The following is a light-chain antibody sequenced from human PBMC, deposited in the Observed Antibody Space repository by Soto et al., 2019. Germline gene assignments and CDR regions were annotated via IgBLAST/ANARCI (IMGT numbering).Light chain of an antibody. CDR1: ETVTSDY. J-gene: IGKJ1*01. CDR2: GAS. Sequence: EVVLTQSPGTLSLSPGERATLSCRASETVTSDYLAWYQQKPGQAPRLLFYGASRRAAGIPARFSGSGSGTDFTLIISRLEPEDFVVYYCHQYGTSPWPFGQGTKVEIK. V-gene: IGKV3-20*01. CDR3: HQYGTSPWP.